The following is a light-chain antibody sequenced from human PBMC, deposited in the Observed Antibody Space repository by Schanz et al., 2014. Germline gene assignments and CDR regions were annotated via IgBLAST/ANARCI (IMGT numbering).Light chain of an antibody. J-gene: IGLJ2*01. CDR1: SSDVGGYNY. V-gene: IGLV2-14*01. Sequence: QSALTQPASVSGSPGQSITISCTGTSSDVGGYNYVSWYQQYPGKAPKLMIYDVTIRPSGVSNRFSGSKSGNTASLTISGLQAEDEADYYCSSYTSSSTLGYVVFGGGTKLTVL. CDR3: SSYTSSSTLGYVV. CDR2: DVT.